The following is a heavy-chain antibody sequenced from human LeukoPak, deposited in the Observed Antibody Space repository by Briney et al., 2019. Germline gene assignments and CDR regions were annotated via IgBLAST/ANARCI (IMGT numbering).Heavy chain of an antibody. CDR3: AKDLGSRDYYFDY. Sequence: GGSLRLSCAASGFTFETSAMNWVRQAPGKGLEWVSLITSDGRTFYAASVKGRFTISRDNSKNTPYLQMNSLRAEDTAVYYCAKDLGSRDYYFDYWGQGTLVTVSS. J-gene: IGHJ4*02. D-gene: IGHD1-26*01. V-gene: IGHV3-23*01. CDR1: GFTFETSA. CDR2: ITSDGRT.